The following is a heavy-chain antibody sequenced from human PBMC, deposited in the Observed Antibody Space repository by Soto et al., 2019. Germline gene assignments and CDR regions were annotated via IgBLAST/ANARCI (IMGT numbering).Heavy chain of an antibody. CDR2: ISYDGRNK. Sequence: QVQLVESGGGVVQPGRSLRLSCAASGFTFSGYGMHWVRQAPGKGLEWVAVISYDGRNKYYADAVKGRFTISRDNSKNTLYLQMSSLRAEDTAVYYCVKDGSSGWPYFYDMDVWGQGTTVTVSS. D-gene: IGHD6-19*01. V-gene: IGHV3-30*18. J-gene: IGHJ6*02. CDR1: GFTFSGYG. CDR3: VKDGSSGWPYFYDMDV.